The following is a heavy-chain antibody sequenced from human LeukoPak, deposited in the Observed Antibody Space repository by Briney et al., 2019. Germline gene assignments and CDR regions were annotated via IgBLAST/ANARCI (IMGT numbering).Heavy chain of an antibody. Sequence: GGSLRLSCAASGFTFSTYAMSWVRQAPAQGLEWVSGIRGSGGSTFYADSVKARFTISRDNSKNKVYLQMNGLTAEDTAVYFCAKGYYGSVFDPWGQGTLVTVSS. D-gene: IGHD3-10*01. J-gene: IGHJ5*02. CDR3: AKGYYGSVFDP. V-gene: IGHV3-23*01. CDR2: IRGSGGST. CDR1: GFTFSTYA.